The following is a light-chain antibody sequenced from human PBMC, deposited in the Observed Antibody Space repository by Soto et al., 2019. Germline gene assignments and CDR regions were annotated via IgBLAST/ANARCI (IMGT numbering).Light chain of an antibody. V-gene: IGKV1-6*01. CDR2: AAS. CDR1: QGIRTD. CDR3: LQDYSYPRT. Sequence: ARRMSPSPSSLSAAVGDRVTIACRASQGIRTDVGWYQQKPGQAPDLLIYAASSLQTGVPARFSGSGSGTDFTLTISSLQPEDFATYYCLQDYSYPRTFGQGTKVDIK. J-gene: IGKJ1*01.